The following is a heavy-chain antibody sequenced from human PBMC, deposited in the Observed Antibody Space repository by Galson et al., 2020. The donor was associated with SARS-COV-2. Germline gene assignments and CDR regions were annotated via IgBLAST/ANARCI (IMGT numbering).Heavy chain of an antibody. CDR3: ARGYDAWSGYHQVAFDV. CDR1: GGSMKTTNW. Sequence: SETLSLTCTVSGGSMKTTNWWSWVRQSPGTGLEWIGDMYHRGSPNYNPSLESRVLISIDESKNEFSLKLSSVTAADTAIYFCARGYDAWSGYHQVAFDVWGQGTMVIVSS. V-gene: IGHV4-4*02. D-gene: IGHD3-3*01. J-gene: IGHJ3*01. CDR2: MYHRGSP.